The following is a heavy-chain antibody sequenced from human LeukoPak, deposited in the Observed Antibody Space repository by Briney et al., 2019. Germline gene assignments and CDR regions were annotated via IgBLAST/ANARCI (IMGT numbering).Heavy chain of an antibody. Sequence: SETLSLTCTVSGGSISSSSYYWGWIRQPPGKGLEWIGSIYYSGSTYYNPSLKSRVTISVDTSKNQFSLKLSSVTAADTAVYYCARGYGGGWYGGGDYWGQGTLVTVSS. CDR1: GGSISSSSYY. J-gene: IGHJ4*02. V-gene: IGHV4-39*07. CDR2: IYYSGST. D-gene: IGHD6-19*01. CDR3: ARGYGGGWYGGGDY.